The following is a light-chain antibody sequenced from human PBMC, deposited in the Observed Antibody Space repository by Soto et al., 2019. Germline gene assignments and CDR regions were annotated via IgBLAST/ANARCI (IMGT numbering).Light chain of an antibody. J-gene: IGKJ1*01. CDR3: QHYNSFSPT. CDR2: DAS. Sequence: DIQMTQSPSTLSASVGDRVTITCRASQTIDNWLAWYQQKPEKAPELLIFDASTLRSGVPSRFSGSGSGTEFTLTISSPQPDDFATYYCQHYNSFSPTFGQGTKVEIK. V-gene: IGKV1-5*01. CDR1: QTIDNW.